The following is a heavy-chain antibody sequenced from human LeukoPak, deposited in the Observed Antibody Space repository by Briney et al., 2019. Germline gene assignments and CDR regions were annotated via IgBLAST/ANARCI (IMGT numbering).Heavy chain of an antibody. J-gene: IGHJ6*02. D-gene: IGHD4-11*01. V-gene: IGHV3-30-3*01. CDR1: GFTFSSYA. Sequence: GGSLRLSCAASGFTFSSYAMHWVRQAPGKGLEWVAVISYDGGNKYYADSVKGRFTISRDNSKNTLYLQMNSLRAEDTAVYYCARAAGDYSFNYYYYYGMDVWGQGTTVTVSS. CDR2: ISYDGGNK. CDR3: ARAAGDYSFNYYYYYGMDV.